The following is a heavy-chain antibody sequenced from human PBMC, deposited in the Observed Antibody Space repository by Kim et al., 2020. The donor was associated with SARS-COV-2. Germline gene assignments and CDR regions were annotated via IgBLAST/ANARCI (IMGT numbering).Heavy chain of an antibody. CDR3: AKEIGSVLPLED. CDR2: VGHDGSLQ. Sequence: GGSLRLSCAASGFTFSNHGMHWVRQAPGKGLDWVAVVGHDGSLQFYADSAKDRFTISRDNSRNTLYLHMSSLRIDDTVVYYCAKEIGSVLPLEDWGQGTL. CDR1: GFTFSNHG. J-gene: IGHJ4*02. D-gene: IGHD3-10*01. V-gene: IGHV3-30*18.